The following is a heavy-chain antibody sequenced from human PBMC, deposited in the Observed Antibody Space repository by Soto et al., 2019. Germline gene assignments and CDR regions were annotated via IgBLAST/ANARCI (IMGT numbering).Heavy chain of an antibody. V-gene: IGHV3-30-3*01. D-gene: IGHD3-22*01. Sequence: QVQLVESGGGVVQPGRSLRLSCAASGFTFSSYAMHWVRQAPGKGLEWVAVISYDGSNKYYADSVKGRFTISRDNSKNTLYLQMNSLRAEDTAVYYCARASSVTLYYFDYWGQGTLVPVSS. CDR3: ARASSVTLYYFDY. CDR1: GFTFSSYA. CDR2: ISYDGSNK. J-gene: IGHJ4*02.